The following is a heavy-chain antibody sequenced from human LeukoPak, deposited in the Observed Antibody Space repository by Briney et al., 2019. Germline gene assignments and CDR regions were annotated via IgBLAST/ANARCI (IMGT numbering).Heavy chain of an antibody. D-gene: IGHD4-17*01. CDR2: INPNSGGT. CDR1: GYTFTGHY. Sequence: GASVKVSCKASGYTFTGHYIHWVRQAPGQALEWMGWINPNSGGTNNAQKFQGRVTMTRDTSISTAYMELSRLRSDDTAVYYCARVRHDYGDYSFDYWGQGTLVTVSS. V-gene: IGHV1-2*02. CDR3: ARVRHDYGDYSFDY. J-gene: IGHJ4*02.